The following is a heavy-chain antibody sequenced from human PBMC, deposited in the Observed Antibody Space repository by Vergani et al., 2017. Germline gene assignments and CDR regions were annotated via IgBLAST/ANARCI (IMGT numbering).Heavy chain of an antibody. D-gene: IGHD4-11*01. J-gene: IGHJ6*03. V-gene: IGHV4-34*01. CDR2: IDHTGRL. CDR3: AGVNTETNGHRYYYDYMDV. CDR1: GGSFTSYH. Sequence: QVQLQQWGGGLLKPSETLSLTCVVNGGSFTSYHWTWICPSPGEGLEWVGDIDHTGRLDYNPSLMSRLTMSVDKSRNQFSLTLNSVTATDTAIYFCAGVNTETNGHRYYYDYMDVWGQGTAVTVS.